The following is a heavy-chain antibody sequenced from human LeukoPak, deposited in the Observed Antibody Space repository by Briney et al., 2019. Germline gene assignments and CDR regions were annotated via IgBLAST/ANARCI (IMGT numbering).Heavy chain of an antibody. V-gene: IGHV3-23*01. Sequence: GGSLRLSCAASGFTFSSYAMSWVRQAAGNGLEWVSAISGSGGSTYYADSVKGRFTISRDNSKNTLYLQMNSLRAEDTAVYYCAKVEGAGGYYFHYWGQGTLVTVSS. CDR2: ISGSGGST. D-gene: IGHD3-22*01. CDR3: AKVEGAGGYYFHY. CDR1: GFTFSSYA. J-gene: IGHJ4*02.